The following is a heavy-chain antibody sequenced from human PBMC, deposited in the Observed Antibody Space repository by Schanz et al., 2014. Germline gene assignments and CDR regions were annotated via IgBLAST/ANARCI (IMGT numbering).Heavy chain of an antibody. Sequence: EVQLVESGGGLAQPGGSLRLSCAASGFTFSSYDMHWVRQVTGKGLEWVSSIGTPGDTYYPASVKGRFTVSRDNSKNTVDLQMDSLRADDTAVYYCARYNSGHSDYWGQGTLVTVSS. V-gene: IGHV3-13*01. CDR1: GFTFSSYD. J-gene: IGHJ4*02. D-gene: IGHD6-19*01. CDR3: ARYNSGHSDY. CDR2: IGTPGDT.